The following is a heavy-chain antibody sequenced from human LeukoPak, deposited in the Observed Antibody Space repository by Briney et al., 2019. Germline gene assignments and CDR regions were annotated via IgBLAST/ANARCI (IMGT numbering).Heavy chain of an antibody. CDR2: IYYSGST. J-gene: IGHJ4*02. D-gene: IGHD6-6*01. Sequence: SETLSLTCTVSGGSISSGGYYWSWIRQHPGKGLEWIGYIYYSGSTYYNPSLKSRVTISVDTSKNQFSPKLSSVTAADTAVYYCARASIAARHLFDYWGQGTLVTVSS. V-gene: IGHV4-31*03. CDR1: GGSISSGGYY. CDR3: ARASIAARHLFDY.